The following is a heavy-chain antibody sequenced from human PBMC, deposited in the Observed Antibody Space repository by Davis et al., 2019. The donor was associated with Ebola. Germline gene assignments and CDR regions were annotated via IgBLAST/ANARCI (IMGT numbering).Heavy chain of an antibody. Sequence: PSETLSPTFTLPGASIGSSSYYWGWIRQPPGKGLEWIGSIYYSGSTYYNPSLKSRVTISVDTSKNQFSLTLSAVTAAKTAVYYCARLSGYSSSWSSGAFDIWGQGTMVTVSS. D-gene: IGHD6-13*01. CDR2: IYYSGST. CDR1: GASIGSSSYY. CDR3: ARLSGYSSSWSSGAFDI. J-gene: IGHJ3*02. V-gene: IGHV4-39*01.